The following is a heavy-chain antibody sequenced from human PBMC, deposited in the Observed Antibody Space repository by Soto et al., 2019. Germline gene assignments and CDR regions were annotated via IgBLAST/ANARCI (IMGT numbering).Heavy chain of an antibody. CDR1: GYSFSRYW. V-gene: IGHV5-51*01. Sequence: LMISCKCFGYSFSRYWISWVRQMHGKGLEWMGIIYPGDSNTRYSPSFQGQVTISADKSISTAYLQWRSLKASDTAMYYCARHGYCSSTACYTVDYWGQGTLVTVSS. J-gene: IGHJ4*02. CDR2: IYPGDSNT. D-gene: IGHD2-2*02. CDR3: ARHGYCSSTACYTVDY.